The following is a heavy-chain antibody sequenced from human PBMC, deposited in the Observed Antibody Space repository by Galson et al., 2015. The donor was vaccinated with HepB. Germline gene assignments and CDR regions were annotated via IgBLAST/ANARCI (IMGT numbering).Heavy chain of an antibody. V-gene: IGHV3-21*01. CDR3: AREVGYLVAATHHPPGMDV. J-gene: IGHJ6*02. CDR1: GFTFSSYS. D-gene: IGHD2-15*01. Sequence: SLRLSCAASGFTFSSYSMNWVRQAPGQGLEWVSSISSSSSYIYYADSVKGRFTISRDNAKNSLYLQMNSLRAEDTAVYYCAREVGYLVAATHHPPGMDVWGQGTTVTVSS. CDR2: ISSSSSYI.